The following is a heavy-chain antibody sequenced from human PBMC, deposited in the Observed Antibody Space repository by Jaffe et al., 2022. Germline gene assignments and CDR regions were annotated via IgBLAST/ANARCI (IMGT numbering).Heavy chain of an antibody. CDR3: ARDFRYYYGSGSPPGRFDP. CDR1: GGTFSSYA. CDR2: IIPIFGTA. V-gene: IGHV1-69*05. D-gene: IGHD3-10*01. J-gene: IGHJ5*02. Sequence: QVQLVQSGAEVKKPGSSVKVSCKASGGTFSSYAISWVRQAPGQGLEWMGGIIPIFGTANYAQKFQGRVTITTDESTSTAYMELSSLRSEDTAVYYCARDFRYYYGSGSPPGRFDPWGQGTLVTVSS.